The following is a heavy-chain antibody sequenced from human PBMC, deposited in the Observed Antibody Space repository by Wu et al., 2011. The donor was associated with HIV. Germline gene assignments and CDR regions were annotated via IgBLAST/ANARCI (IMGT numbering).Heavy chain of an antibody. V-gene: IGHV1-2*02. D-gene: IGHD3-10*01. CDR3: ARGPDVGSGSYLDDWFDP. CDR1: GYPFTGYY. CDR2: INPHSGGT. J-gene: IGHJ5*02. Sequence: QVQLVQSGAEVKKPGASVKVSCKASGYPFTGYYMHWVRQAPGQGLEWMGWINPHSGGTNYAQKFQGRVTMTRDTSISTAYIELSRLRSDDTAVYYCARGPDVGSGSYLDDWFDPWGQGTLVTVSS.